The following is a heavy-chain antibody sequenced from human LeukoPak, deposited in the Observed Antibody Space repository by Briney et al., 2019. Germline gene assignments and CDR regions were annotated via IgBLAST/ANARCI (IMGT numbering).Heavy chain of an antibody. V-gene: IGHV3-23*01. CDR3: AKSIRGYRGSPL. CDR2: ISGSGGST. Sequence: PGGSLRLSCEASGITCSRYAMNWVGQAPGKGLEWASAISGSGGSTYYADSVKGRFTISRDNSKNTLYLQMNSLRAEDTAVYYCAKSIRGYRGSPLWGQGTLVTVSS. D-gene: IGHD3-16*02. CDR1: GITCSRYA. J-gene: IGHJ4*02.